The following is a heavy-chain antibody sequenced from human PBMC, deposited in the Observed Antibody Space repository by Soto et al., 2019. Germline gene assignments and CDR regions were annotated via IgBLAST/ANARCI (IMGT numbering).Heavy chain of an antibody. CDR3: ARDRVKQERREPYYYMDV. CDR2: INAGNGNT. J-gene: IGHJ6*03. CDR1: GYTFTSYA. Sequence: ASVKVSCKASGYTFTSYAMHWVRQAPGQRLEWMGWINAGNGNTKYSQKFQGRVTITRDTSASTAYMELSSLRSEDTAVYYCARDRVKQERREPYYYMDVWGKGTTVTVSS. D-gene: IGHD1-1*01. V-gene: IGHV1-3*01.